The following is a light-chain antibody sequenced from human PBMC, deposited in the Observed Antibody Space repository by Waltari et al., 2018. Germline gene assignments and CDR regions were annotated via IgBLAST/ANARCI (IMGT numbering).Light chain of an antibody. CDR1: QGISSY. CDR2: AAS. CDR3: QQLNSYPS. V-gene: IGKV1-9*01. J-gene: IGKJ3*01. Sequence: DIQLTQSPSFLSASVGDRVTITCRASQGISSYLAWYQQKPENATKPLNYAASTLQSGVPSRFSGSGSGTEFTLTISSLQPEDFATYYCQQLNSYPSFGPGTKVDIK.